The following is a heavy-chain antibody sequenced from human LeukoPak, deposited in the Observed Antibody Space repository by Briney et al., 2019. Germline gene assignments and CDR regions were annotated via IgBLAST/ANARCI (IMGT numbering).Heavy chain of an antibody. CDR3: AKRIVGATDWYFDL. CDR1: GFTVSTNY. J-gene: IGHJ2*01. Sequence: GGSLRLSCAASGFTVSTNYMSWVRQAPGKGLEWVSAISGSGGSTYYADSVKGRFTISRDNSKNTLYLQMNSLRAEDTAVYYCAKRIVGATDWYFDLWGRGTLVTVSS. V-gene: IGHV3-23*01. CDR2: ISGSGGST. D-gene: IGHD1-26*01.